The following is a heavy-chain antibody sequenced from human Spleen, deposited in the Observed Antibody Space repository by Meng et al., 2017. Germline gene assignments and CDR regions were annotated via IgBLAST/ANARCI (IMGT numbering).Heavy chain of an antibody. V-gene: IGHV1-2*06. CDR1: GYTLTSYA. D-gene: IGHD4-11*01. Sequence: ASVKVSCKASGYTLTSYAINWLRQAPGQGLEWMGRINPNSGGTNYAQKFQGRVTMTRDTSISTAYMELSRLRSDDTAVYYCARVDSNYYYYYYYGMDVWGQGTTVTVS. J-gene: IGHJ6*02. CDR3: ARVDSNYYYYYYYGMDV. CDR2: INPNSGGT.